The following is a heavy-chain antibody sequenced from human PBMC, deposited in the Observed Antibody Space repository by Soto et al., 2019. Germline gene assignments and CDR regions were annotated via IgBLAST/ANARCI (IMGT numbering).Heavy chain of an antibody. CDR2: INPNSGGT. Sequence: GASVKVSCKASGYTFTSYDINWVRQAPGQGLEWKGWINPNSGGTNYAQKFQGWVTMTRDTSISTAYMELSRLRSDDTAVYYCARGSSSWHTDNWFDPWGQGTLVTVSS. V-gene: IGHV1-2*04. CDR1: GYTFTSYD. D-gene: IGHD6-13*01. CDR3: ARGSSSWHTDNWFDP. J-gene: IGHJ5*02.